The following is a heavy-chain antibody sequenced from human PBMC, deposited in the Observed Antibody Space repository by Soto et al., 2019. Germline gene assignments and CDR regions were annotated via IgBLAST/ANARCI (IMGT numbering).Heavy chain of an antibody. CDR2: MNPNSGNT. CDR1: GYTFTSYD. J-gene: IGHJ3*02. D-gene: IGHD3-3*01. Sequence: GASVKVSCKASGYTFTSYDINWVRRATGQGLEWMGWMNPNSGNTGYAQKFQGRVTMTRNTSISTAYMELSSLRSEDTAVYYCACSTIFGVVSYAFDIWGQGPMVTVS. CDR3: ACSTIFGVVSYAFDI. V-gene: IGHV1-8*01.